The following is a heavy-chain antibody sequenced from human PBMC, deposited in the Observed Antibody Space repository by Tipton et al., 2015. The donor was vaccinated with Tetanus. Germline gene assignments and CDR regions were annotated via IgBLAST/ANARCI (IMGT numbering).Heavy chain of an antibody. D-gene: IGHD3-3*01. CDR2: IYYSGST. V-gene: IGHV4-59*01. CDR1: GGSISSYY. Sequence: TLSLTCTVSGGSISSYYWSWIRQPPGKGLEWIGYIYYSGSTNYNPSLKSRVTISVDTSKNQFSLKLSSVTAADTAVYYCARADVRVSYDFWSGYFDYWGQGTLVTVSS. J-gene: IGHJ4*02. CDR3: ARADVRVSYDFWSGYFDY.